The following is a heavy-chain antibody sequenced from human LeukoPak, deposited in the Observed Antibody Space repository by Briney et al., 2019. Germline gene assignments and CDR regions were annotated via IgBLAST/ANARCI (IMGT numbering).Heavy chain of an antibody. CDR1: WFTFSSYA. CDR3: AKSLAAAGDYYYGMDV. J-gene: IGHJ6*02. CDR2: ISGSGGST. D-gene: IGHD6-13*01. Sequence: GGALRLSCAASWFTFSSYAMRWVRQAPGEGVEWVSAISGSGGSTYYADSVKGRFTISRDNSKNTLYLQMNSLRAEDTAVYYCAKSLAAAGDYYYGMDVWGQGTTVTVSS. V-gene: IGHV3-23*01.